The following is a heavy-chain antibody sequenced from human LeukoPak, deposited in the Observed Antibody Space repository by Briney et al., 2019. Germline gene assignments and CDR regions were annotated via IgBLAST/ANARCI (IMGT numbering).Heavy chain of an antibody. Sequence: PGGSLRLSCAASGFTFSNAWMSWVRQAPGKGLEWVGRIKSKTDGGTTDCPAPVKGRFTISRDDSKNTLYLQMNSLKTEDTAVYYCTRDRYYDFWSGYYRAFDIWGQGTMVTVSS. CDR2: IKSKTDGGTT. V-gene: IGHV3-15*01. CDR3: TRDRYYDFWSGYYRAFDI. J-gene: IGHJ3*02. CDR1: GFTFSNAW. D-gene: IGHD3-3*01.